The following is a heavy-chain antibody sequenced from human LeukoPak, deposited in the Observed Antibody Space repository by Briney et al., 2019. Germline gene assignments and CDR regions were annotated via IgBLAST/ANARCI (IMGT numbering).Heavy chain of an antibody. CDR3: AGGAHIVVVPAAMPTYGMDV. D-gene: IGHD2-2*01. J-gene: IGHJ6*02. V-gene: IGHV4-34*01. Sequence: PSETLSLTCAVYGGSFSGYYWSWIRQPPGKGLEWIGEINHSGSTNYNPSLKSRVTISVDTSKNQFSLKLSSVPAADTAVYYCAGGAHIVVVPAAMPTYGMDVWGQGTTVTVSS. CDR1: GGSFSGYY. CDR2: INHSGST.